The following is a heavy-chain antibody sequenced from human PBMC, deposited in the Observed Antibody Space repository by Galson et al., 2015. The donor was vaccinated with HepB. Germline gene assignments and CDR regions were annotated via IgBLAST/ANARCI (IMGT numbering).Heavy chain of an antibody. CDR3: TADIPGVGTNNGAPDY. CDR2: IKSRGGGGTT. D-gene: IGHD1-26*01. J-gene: IGHJ4*02. CDR1: GFTLSNAW. V-gene: IGHV3-15*01. Sequence: SLRLSCAASGFTLSNAWMSWVRQAPGKGLEWVGRIKSRGGGGTTDYAAPVKGRFTISRDDSKTTLYLQMNSLEIDDTAAYYCTADIPGVGTNNGAPDYWGQGTLVTVSS.